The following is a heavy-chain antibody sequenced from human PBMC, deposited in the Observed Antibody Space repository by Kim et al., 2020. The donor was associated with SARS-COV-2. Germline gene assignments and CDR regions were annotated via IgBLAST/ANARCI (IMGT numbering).Heavy chain of an antibody. J-gene: IGHJ4*02. Sequence: KYYLDFVEGRFTTSRDNAKNSLFLQRNSLRAEDTAVSYCARDPHRGGDYDYWGQGTLVTVSS. CDR2: K. V-gene: IGHV3-7*03. D-gene: IGHD4-17*01. CDR3: ARDPHRGGDYDY.